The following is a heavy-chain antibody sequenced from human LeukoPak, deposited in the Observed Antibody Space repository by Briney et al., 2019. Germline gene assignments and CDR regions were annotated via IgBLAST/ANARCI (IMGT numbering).Heavy chain of an antibody. Sequence: SVKVSCKASGGTFSSYAISWARQAPGQGLGWMGGIIPIFGTANYAQKFQGRVTITADESTSTAYMELSSLRSGDTAVYYCARPKPLYCSGGSCYQRRYYYYYGMDVWGQGTTVTVSS. J-gene: IGHJ6*02. V-gene: IGHV1-69*13. D-gene: IGHD2-15*01. CDR1: GGTFSSYA. CDR3: ARPKPLYCSGGSCYQRRYYYYYGMDV. CDR2: IIPIFGTA.